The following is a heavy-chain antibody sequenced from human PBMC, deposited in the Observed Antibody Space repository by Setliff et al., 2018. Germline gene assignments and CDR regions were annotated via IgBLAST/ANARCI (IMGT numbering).Heavy chain of an antibody. J-gene: IGHJ5*02. D-gene: IGHD6-19*01. CDR2: IWNDGSTK. CDR3: AKAPGQWLGMLNWFDP. V-gene: IGHV3-33*06. CDR1: RFTFSNYG. Sequence: GGSLRLSCVASRFTFSNYGMHWVRQAPGKGLEWVALIWNDGSTKFYGDSVKGRFTISRDNSKNTLYLQMDTLRAEDTAVYYCAKAPGQWLGMLNWFDPWGQGTLVTVS.